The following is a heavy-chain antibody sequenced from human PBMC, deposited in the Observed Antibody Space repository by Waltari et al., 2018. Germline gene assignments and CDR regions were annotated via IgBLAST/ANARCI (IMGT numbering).Heavy chain of an antibody. CDR1: GGTFSSYA. CDR3: AREGALKKALDI. V-gene: IGHV1-69*12. Sequence: VQLVQSAAEVMKPGSSVKVSCKASGGTFSSYAISCVRQAPGQGLEWMGGIIPIFGTANYAQKFQGRVTITADESTSTAYMELSSLRSEDTAVYYCAREGALKKALDIWGQGTMVTVSS. CDR2: IIPIFGTA. J-gene: IGHJ3*02. D-gene: IGHD3-16*01.